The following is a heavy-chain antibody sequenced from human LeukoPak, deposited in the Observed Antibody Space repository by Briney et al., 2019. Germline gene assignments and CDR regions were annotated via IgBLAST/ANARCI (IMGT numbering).Heavy chain of an antibody. CDR2: ISGSGGST. CDR1: GFTFTDHY. CDR3: ARGVTEDTGVAQFDS. J-gene: IGHJ4*02. V-gene: IGHV3-23*01. Sequence: GGSLRLSCAASGFTFTDHYMDWVRQAPGKGLEWVSAISGSGGSTYYADSVKGRFTISRDNSKNTLYLQMNSLRPEDAAVYYCARGVTEDTGVAQFDSWGQGVLVTVSS. D-gene: IGHD5-18*01.